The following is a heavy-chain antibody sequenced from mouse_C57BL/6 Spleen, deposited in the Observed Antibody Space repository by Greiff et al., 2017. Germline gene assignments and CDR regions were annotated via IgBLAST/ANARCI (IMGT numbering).Heavy chain of an antibody. V-gene: IGHV1-81*01. Sequence: QVQLQQPGAELARPGASVKLSCKASGYTFTSYGISWVKQRTGQGLEWIGEIYPRSGNTYYNEKFKGKATLTADKSSSTAYMELRSLTSEDSAVYFCALFITTVVDWYFDVWGTGTTVTVSS. D-gene: IGHD1-1*01. CDR2: IYPRSGNT. CDR1: GYTFTSYG. J-gene: IGHJ1*03. CDR3: ALFITTVVDWYFDV.